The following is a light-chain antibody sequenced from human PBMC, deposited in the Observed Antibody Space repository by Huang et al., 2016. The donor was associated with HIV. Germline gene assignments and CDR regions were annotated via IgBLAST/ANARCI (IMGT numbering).Light chain of an antibody. CDR3: QQRSKWPLT. J-gene: IGKJ4*01. CDR2: DVS. V-gene: IGKV3-11*01. CDR1: QSTGTY. Sequence: EIVLTQSPVTLSLSPGDRATLSCRASQSTGTYLAWYQQKSDQAPRLLIYDVSNRAAGVPARFSASGSETDFTLTIASLDPDDFAIYHCQQRSKWPLTFGGGTKVEMK.